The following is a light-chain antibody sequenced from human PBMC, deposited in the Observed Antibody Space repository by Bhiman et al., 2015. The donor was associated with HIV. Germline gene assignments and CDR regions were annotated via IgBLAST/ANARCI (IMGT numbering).Light chain of an antibody. V-gene: IGLV8-61*01. CDR3: VLYVGSAYV. Sequence: QTVVTQEPSFSVSPGGTVTLTCGLSSGSVSSSYYPSWYQQTPGQAPRTLIYSTNTRSSGVPDRFSGSILGNKAALTITGAQADDESDYYCVLYVGSAYVFGTGTKVTVL. CDR2: STN. CDR1: SGSVSSSYY. J-gene: IGLJ1*01.